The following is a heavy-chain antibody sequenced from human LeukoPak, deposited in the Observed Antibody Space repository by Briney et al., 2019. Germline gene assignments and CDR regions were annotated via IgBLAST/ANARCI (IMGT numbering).Heavy chain of an antibody. CDR1: GFTFSSYG. Sequence: GGSLRLSRAASGFTFSSYGMHWVRQAPGKGLEWVAVISYDGSNKYYADSVKGRFTISRDNSKNTLYLQMNSLRAEDTAVYYCAKDLQSWYYYYYGMDVWGQGTTVTVSS. CDR2: ISYDGSNK. J-gene: IGHJ6*02. CDR3: AKDLQSWYYYYYGMDV. V-gene: IGHV3-30*18. D-gene: IGHD6-13*01.